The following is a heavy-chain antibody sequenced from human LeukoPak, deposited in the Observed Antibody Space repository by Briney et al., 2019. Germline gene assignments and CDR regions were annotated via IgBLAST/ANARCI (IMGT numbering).Heavy chain of an antibody. J-gene: IGHJ4*02. V-gene: IGHV4-59*01. CDR3: ARGLSGWSHSFDY. CDR2: IYYSGST. CDR1: GGSISSYY. Sequence: SETLSFTCTVSGGSISSYYWSWIRQPPGKGLEWIGYIYYSGSTNYNPSLKSRVTISVDTSKNQFSLKLSSVTAADTAVYYCARGLSGWSHSFDYWGQGTLVTVSS. D-gene: IGHD6-19*01.